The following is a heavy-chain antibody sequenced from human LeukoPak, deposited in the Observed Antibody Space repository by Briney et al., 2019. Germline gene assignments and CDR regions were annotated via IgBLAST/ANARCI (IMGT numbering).Heavy chain of an antibody. J-gene: IGHJ4*02. D-gene: IGHD1-14*01. Sequence: GGSLRLSCAASGFTFSTSAMNWVRQAPGKGLEYVSAITNDGGGTYYANSVKGRFTVSRDNSKNTLYLQMGSVRTEDMAVYYCARGHNSLSGVGDYWGQGTLVTVSS. CDR3: ARGHNSLSGVGDY. CDR1: GFTFSTSA. CDR2: ITNDGGGT. V-gene: IGHV3-64*01.